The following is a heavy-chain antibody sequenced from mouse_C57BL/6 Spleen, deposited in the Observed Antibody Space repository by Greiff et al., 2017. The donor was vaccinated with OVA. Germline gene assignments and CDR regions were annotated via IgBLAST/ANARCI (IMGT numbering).Heavy chain of an antibody. V-gene: IGHV1-18*01. CDR2: INPNNGGT. D-gene: IGHD2-5*01. CDR1: GYTFTDYN. Sequence: EVKLMESGPELVKPGASVKIPCKASGYTFTDYNMDWVKQSHGKSLEWIGDINPNNGGTIYNQKFKGKATLTVDKSSSTAYMELRSLTSEDTAVYYCARSHSNYVFYAMDYWGQGTSVTVSS. CDR3: ARSHSNYVFYAMDY. J-gene: IGHJ4*01.